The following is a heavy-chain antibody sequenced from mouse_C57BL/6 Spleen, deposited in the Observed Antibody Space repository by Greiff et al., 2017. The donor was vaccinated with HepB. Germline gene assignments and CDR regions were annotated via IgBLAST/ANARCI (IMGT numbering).Heavy chain of an antibody. CDR2: IHPNSGSI. Sequence: QVQLQQPGAELVKPGASVKLSCKASGYTFTSYWMHWVKQRPGQGLEWIGMIHPNSGSINYNEKFKSKATLTVDKSSSTAYMQLSSLTSEDSAVYYCARITTVVNAMDYWGQGTSVTVSS. V-gene: IGHV1-64*01. CDR1: GYTFTSYW. D-gene: IGHD1-1*01. J-gene: IGHJ4*01. CDR3: ARITTVVNAMDY.